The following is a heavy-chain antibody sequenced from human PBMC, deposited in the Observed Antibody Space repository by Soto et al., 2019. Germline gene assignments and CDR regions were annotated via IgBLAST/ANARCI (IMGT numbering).Heavy chain of an antibody. J-gene: IGHJ4*02. Sequence: GGSLRLSCAASGFTFSSYWMSWVRQAPGKGLEWVANIKQDGSEKYYVDSVKGRFTISRDNAKNSLYLQMNSLRAEDTAVYYCAREGPRGIVVVPAAMGSHYFDYWGQGTLVTVSS. V-gene: IGHV3-7*01. D-gene: IGHD2-2*01. CDR3: AREGPRGIVVVPAAMGSHYFDY. CDR2: IKQDGSEK. CDR1: GFTFSSYW.